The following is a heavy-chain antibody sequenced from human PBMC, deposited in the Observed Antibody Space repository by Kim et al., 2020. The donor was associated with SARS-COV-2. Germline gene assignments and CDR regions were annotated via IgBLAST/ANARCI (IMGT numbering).Heavy chain of an antibody. J-gene: IGHJ4*02. CDR1: GDSLSSDY. D-gene: IGHD3-16*02. Sequence: SETLSLTCTVSGDSLSSDYWSWNRQPAGKGLEWIGRIYTSGRTNYNPSLQSRVTMSVDMSKNQFSLKLSSVTAADTPVYYCASALGHWGQGTLVTVSS. V-gene: IGHV4-4*07. CDR2: IYTSGRT. CDR3: ASALGH.